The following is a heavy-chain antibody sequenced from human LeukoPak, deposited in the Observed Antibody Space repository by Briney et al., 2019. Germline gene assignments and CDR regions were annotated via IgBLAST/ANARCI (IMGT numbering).Heavy chain of an antibody. CDR3: ARAFYCSSTSCYTPYFDY. Sequence: ASVKASCKASGYTFTSYGISWVRQAPGQGLEWMGWISAYNGNTNYAQKLQGRVTMTTDTSTSTAYMELRSLRSDDTAVYYCARAFYCSSTSCYTPYFDYWGQGTLVTVSS. CDR2: ISAYNGNT. D-gene: IGHD2-2*02. CDR1: GYTFTSYG. J-gene: IGHJ4*02. V-gene: IGHV1-18*01.